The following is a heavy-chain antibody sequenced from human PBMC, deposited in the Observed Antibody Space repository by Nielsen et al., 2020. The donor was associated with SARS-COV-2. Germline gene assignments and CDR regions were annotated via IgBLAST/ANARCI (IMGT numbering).Heavy chain of an antibody. CDR2: INPNSGGT. CDR3: ARVFDYSKGREVDY. D-gene: IGHD4-11*01. V-gene: IGHV1-2*06. CDR1: GYTFTGYY. J-gene: IGHJ4*02. Sequence: ASVKVSCKASGYTFTGYYMHWVRQAPGQGLEWMGRINPNSGGTNYAQKLQGRVTMTTDTSTSTAYMELRSLRSDDTAVYYCARVFDYSKGREVDYWGQGTLVTVSS.